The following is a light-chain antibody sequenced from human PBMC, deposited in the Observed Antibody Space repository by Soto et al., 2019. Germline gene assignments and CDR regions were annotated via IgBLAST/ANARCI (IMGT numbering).Light chain of an antibody. CDR2: KAS. J-gene: IGKJ1*01. V-gene: IGKV1-5*03. CDR3: QQYNSYPET. CDR1: QSISSW. Sequence: DIQMTQSPSTLSASVGYRFTITCRASQSISSWLAWYQQKPGKAPKLLIYKASSLESGVPSRFSGSGSGTEFTLTISSLQPDDFATYYCQQYNSYPETFGQGTKVDIK.